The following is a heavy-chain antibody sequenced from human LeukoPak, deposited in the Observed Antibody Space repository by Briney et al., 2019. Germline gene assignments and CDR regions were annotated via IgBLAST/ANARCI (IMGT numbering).Heavy chain of an antibody. V-gene: IGHV6-1*01. Sequence: SQTLSLTCAISGDSVSNNVATWNWVRQSPSRGLEWLGRTYYRSRWGNDYAISVKSRITINPDTSKNQFSLKLSSVTAADTAVYYCARGLRSGSYYGTFDYWGQGTLVTVSS. CDR3: ARGLRSGSYYGTFDY. CDR1: GDSVSNNVAT. CDR2: TYYRSRWGN. D-gene: IGHD1-26*01. J-gene: IGHJ4*02.